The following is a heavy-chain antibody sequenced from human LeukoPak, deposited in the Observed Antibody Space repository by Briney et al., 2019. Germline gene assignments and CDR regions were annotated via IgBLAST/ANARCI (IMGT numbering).Heavy chain of an antibody. CDR2: ISDTGNT. Sequence: GGTLRLSCAASGFTFSSYGMSWVRQAPGKGLEWVSAISDTGNTYRADSVKGRFTISRDSSKNTLFLQMNRLRPEDAAVYYCAKAPVTTCRGAFCYPFDYWGLGTLVTVSS. V-gene: IGHV3-23*01. J-gene: IGHJ4*02. CDR3: AKAPVTTCRGAFCYPFDY. D-gene: IGHD2-15*01. CDR1: GFTFSSYG.